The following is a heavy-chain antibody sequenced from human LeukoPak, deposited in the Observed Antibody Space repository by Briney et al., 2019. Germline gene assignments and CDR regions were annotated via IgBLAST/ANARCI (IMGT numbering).Heavy chain of an antibody. J-gene: IGHJ4*02. CDR3: AKDFWSSSNYFDY. CDR2: ISSRGSTI. V-gene: IGHV3-11*04. D-gene: IGHD6-6*01. Sequence: PGGSLRLSCAASGFTFSDYYMSWIRQAPGKGLEWVSYISSRGSTIYYADSVKGRFTISRDSAKSSLYLQMNSLRAEDTAVYYCAKDFWSSSNYFDYWGQGTLVTVSS. CDR1: GFTFSDYY.